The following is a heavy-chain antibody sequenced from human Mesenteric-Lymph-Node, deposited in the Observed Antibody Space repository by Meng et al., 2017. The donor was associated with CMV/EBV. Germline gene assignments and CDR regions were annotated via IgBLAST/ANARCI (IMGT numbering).Heavy chain of an antibody. Sequence: SGPTLVKPTQTLTLTCTFSGFSLINRGMRVSWIRQPPGKALEWLARIDWDDDKFYSASLKTRLTISKDTSKNQVVLTMTNMDPVDTATYYCARYSSSDYFDYWGQGTLVTVSS. CDR2: IDWDDDK. CDR3: ARYSSSDYFDY. CDR1: GFSLINRGMR. J-gene: IGHJ4*02. V-gene: IGHV2-70D*14. D-gene: IGHD6-6*01.